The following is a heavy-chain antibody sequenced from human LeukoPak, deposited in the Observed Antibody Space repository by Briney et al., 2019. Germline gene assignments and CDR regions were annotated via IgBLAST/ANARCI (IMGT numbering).Heavy chain of an antibody. Sequence: ASVKVSCKASGYPFNNYDINWVRQAPGQGLEWMGWISAYNGNTNYAQKLQGRVTMTTDTSTSTAYMELRSLRSDDTAVYYCARAPYYDFWSGYPHIYPFDYWGQGTLVTVSS. CDR2: ISAYNGNT. CDR1: GYPFNNYD. CDR3: ARAPYYDFWSGYPHIYPFDY. J-gene: IGHJ4*02. V-gene: IGHV1-18*01. D-gene: IGHD3-3*01.